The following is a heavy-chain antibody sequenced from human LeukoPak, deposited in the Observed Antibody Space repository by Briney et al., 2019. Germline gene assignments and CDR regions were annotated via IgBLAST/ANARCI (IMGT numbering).Heavy chain of an antibody. Sequence: SSQTLSLTCTVSGGSISSGGYYWSWIRQPPGKGLEWIGYIYHSGSTYYNPSLKSRVTISVDRSKNQFSLKLSSVTAADTAVYYCAREGGGYSSSWYEDYWGQGTLLTVSS. D-gene: IGHD6-13*01. V-gene: IGHV4-30-2*01. CDR3: AREGGGYSSSWYEDY. CDR2: IYHSGST. CDR1: GGSISSGGYY. J-gene: IGHJ4*02.